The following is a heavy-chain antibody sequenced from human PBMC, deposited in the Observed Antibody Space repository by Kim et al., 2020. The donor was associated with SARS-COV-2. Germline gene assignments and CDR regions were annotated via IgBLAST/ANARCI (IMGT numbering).Heavy chain of an antibody. Sequence: SETLSLTCTVSGGSISSYYWSWIRQPPGKGLEWIGYIYYSGSTNYNPSLKSRVTISVDTSKNQFSLKLSSVTAADTAVYYCARLAVAGRRLGTGVTDYWGQGTLVTVSS. J-gene: IGHJ4*02. CDR3: ARLAVAGRRLGTGVTDY. V-gene: IGHV4-59*08. CDR1: GGSISSYY. CDR2: IYYSGST. D-gene: IGHD6-19*01.